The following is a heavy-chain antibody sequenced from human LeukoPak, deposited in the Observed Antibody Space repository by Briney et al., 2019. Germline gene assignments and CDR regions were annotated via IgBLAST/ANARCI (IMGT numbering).Heavy chain of an antibody. CDR2: INPNSGGT. Sequence: ASVKVSCTASGYTFTAYYMHWVRQAPGQGLEWMGWINPNSGGTNYAQKFQGRVTMTRDTSISTAYMELSRPRSDDTAVYYCARDRRVYYDSSGYSWWSFDYWGQGTLVTVSS. CDR3: ARDRRVYYDSSGYSWWSFDY. V-gene: IGHV1-2*02. D-gene: IGHD3-22*01. CDR1: GYTFTAYY. J-gene: IGHJ4*02.